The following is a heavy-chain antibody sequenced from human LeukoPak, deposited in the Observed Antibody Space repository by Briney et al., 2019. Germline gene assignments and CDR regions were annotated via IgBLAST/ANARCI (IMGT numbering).Heavy chain of an antibody. CDR3: ATAYSGYDFVY. D-gene: IGHD5-12*01. Sequence: ASVKVSCKAYGYTFTGYYMHWVRQAPGQGLEWMGWINPNSGGTNYAQKFQGRVTMTRDTSTSTAYMELSRLRSDDTAVYYCATAYSGYDFVYWGQGTLVTVSS. J-gene: IGHJ4*02. CDR1: GYTFTGYY. CDR2: INPNSGGT. V-gene: IGHV1-2*02.